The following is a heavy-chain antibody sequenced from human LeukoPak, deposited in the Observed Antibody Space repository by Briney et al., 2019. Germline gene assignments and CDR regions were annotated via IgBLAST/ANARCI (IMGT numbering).Heavy chain of an antibody. CDR3: ARFVGFHVWGSFQYYFDY. CDR2: INHSGST. J-gene: IGHJ4*02. D-gene: IGHD3-16*01. Sequence: PSKTLSLTCAVYGGSFSGYYWSWIRQPPGKGLEWIGEINHSGSTNYNPSLKSRVTISVDTSKNQFSLKLSSVTAADTAVYYCARFVGFHVWGSFQYYFDYWGQGTLVTVSS. CDR1: GGSFSGYY. V-gene: IGHV4-34*01.